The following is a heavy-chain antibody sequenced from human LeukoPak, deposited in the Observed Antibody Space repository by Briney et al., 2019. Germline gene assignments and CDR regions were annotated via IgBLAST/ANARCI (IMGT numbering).Heavy chain of an antibody. CDR2: IKRDGSEK. CDR1: GFTFSNYW. V-gene: IGHV3-7*03. CDR3: ARGAGNSGYDILDY. D-gene: IGHD5-12*01. J-gene: IGHJ4*02. Sequence: GGSLRLSCAASGFTFSNYWMTWVRQAPGKGLEWVANIKRDGSEKFYVDSVKGRFTVSRDNAKNSLYLQMNSLRAEDTAVYYCARGAGNSGYDILDYWGREPWSPSPQ.